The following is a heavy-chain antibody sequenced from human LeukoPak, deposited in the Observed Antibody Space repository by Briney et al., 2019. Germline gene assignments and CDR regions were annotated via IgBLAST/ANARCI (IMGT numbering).Heavy chain of an antibody. CDR1: GGTFSSYA. D-gene: IGHD3-22*01. J-gene: IGHJ5*02. CDR3: ARDGDYYDSSPWSS. CDR2: IIPILGIA. V-gene: IGHV1-69*04. Sequence: ASVKVSCKASGGTFSSYAISWVRQAPGQGLGWMGRIIPILGIANYAQKFQGRVTITADKSTSTAYMELSSLRSEDTAVYYCARDGDYYDSSPWSSWGQGTLVTVSS.